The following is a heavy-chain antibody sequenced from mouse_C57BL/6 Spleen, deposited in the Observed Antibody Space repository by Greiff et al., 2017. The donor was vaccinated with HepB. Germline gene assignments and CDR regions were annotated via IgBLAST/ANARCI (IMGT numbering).Heavy chain of an antibody. CDR3: ARGWGSGGFAY. Sequence: EVQLQQSGPVLVKPGASVKMSCKASGYTFTDYYMNWVKQSHGKSLEWIGVINPYNGGTSYNQKFKGKATLTVDKSSSTADMELNSLTSEDSAVYYCARGWGSGGFAYWGQGTLVTVSA. CDR2: INPYNGGT. J-gene: IGHJ3*01. CDR1: GYTFTDYY. D-gene: IGHD1-1*02. V-gene: IGHV1-19*01.